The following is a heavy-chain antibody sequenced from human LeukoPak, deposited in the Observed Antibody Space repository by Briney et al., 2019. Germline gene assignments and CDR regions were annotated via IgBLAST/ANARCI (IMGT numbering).Heavy chain of an antibody. Sequence: PGGSLRLSCAASGVTFSSYWMNWARQAPGKGLEWVASINHNGNVNYYVDSVKGRFTISRDNAKNSLYLQMSNLRAEDTAVYYCARHYGPWGQGTLVTVSS. V-gene: IGHV3-7*03. D-gene: IGHD3-16*01. CDR3: ARHYGP. J-gene: IGHJ5*02. CDR1: GVTFSSYW. CDR2: INHNGNVN.